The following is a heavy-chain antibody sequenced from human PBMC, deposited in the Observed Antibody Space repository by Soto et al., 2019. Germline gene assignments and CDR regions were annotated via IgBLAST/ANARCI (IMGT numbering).Heavy chain of an antibody. D-gene: IGHD1-26*01. V-gene: IGHV3-30*03. CDR1: GLTFNIYD. Sequence: QVRLVESGGGVVQPGRSLRLTCAASGLTFNIYDIHWVRQAPGKGLEWVALISYDGTNKYYADSVKGRFTISRDNSKNTLYLQMNRLRSEDTAVYHCAIIHSGSFGFDVWGQGTVVTFSS. CDR2: ISYDGTNK. CDR3: AIIHSGSFGFDV. J-gene: IGHJ3*01.